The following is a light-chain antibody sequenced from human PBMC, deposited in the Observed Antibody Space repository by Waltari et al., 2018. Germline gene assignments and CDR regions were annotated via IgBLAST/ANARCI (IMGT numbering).Light chain of an antibody. CDR1: SGSVSTSYY. CDR3: VLYMGSDIWV. Sequence: QTVVTQEPSFSVSPGGTVTLTCGLSSGSVSTSYYPAWYQQTPGQAPRALIYNTNSRSSVVPDRFSGSILGDKAALTITGAQADDESDYYCVLYMGSDIWVFGGGTKLTVL. V-gene: IGLV8-61*01. CDR2: NTN. J-gene: IGLJ3*02.